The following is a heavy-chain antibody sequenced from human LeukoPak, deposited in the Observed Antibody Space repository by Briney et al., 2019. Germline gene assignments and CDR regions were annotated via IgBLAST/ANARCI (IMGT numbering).Heavy chain of an antibody. D-gene: IGHD5-12*01. CDR3: ARGASGHQVVD. J-gene: IGHJ4*02. CDR2: IYPGDSDT. Sequence: GESQKISCQGSGSIFTSYWIGWVRRLPGKGLEWMGIIYPGDSDTRYSPSFQGQVTISADKSISTAYLQWSSLKASDTAMYYCARGASGHQVVDWGQGTLVTVSS. CDR1: GSIFTSYW. V-gene: IGHV5-51*01.